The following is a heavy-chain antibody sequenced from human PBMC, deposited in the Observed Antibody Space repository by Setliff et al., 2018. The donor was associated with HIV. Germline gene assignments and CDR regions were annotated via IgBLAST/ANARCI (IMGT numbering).Heavy chain of an antibody. D-gene: IGHD2-21*01. J-gene: IGHJ6*03. Sequence: SETLSLTCNVSGGSIRGYHWSWFRLPPGKGLEWIGYVHHSGSTDYNPSLESRVTISVDTSKNKFSLKLSSVTAADTAVYYCARDRVEVVVEPESDIISHYYYMDVWGKGTTVTVSS. V-gene: IGHV4-59*12. CDR2: VHHSGST. CDR3: ARDRVEVVVEPESDIISHYYYMDV. CDR1: GGSIRGYH.